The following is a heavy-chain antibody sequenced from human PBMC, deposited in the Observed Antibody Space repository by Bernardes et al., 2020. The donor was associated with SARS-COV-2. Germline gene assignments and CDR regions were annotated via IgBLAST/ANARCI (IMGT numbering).Heavy chain of an antibody. Sequence: ASVKVSCKASGYTFTGYYMHWVRQAPGQGLEWMGWINPNSGGTNYAQKFQDRVTMTTDTSTSTAYMELRSLRSDDTAVYYCARDSGVYYYDSSGPRGAFDIWGQGTMVTVSS. D-gene: IGHD3-22*01. V-gene: IGHV1-2*02. CDR3: ARDSGVYYYDSSGPRGAFDI. CDR1: GYTFTGYY. CDR2: INPNSGGT. J-gene: IGHJ3*02.